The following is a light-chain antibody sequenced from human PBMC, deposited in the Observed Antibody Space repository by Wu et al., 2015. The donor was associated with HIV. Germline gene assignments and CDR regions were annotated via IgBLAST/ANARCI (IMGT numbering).Light chain of an antibody. CDR2: DAS. J-gene: IGKJ4*01. Sequence: DIQMTQSPSSLSASVGDRVTISCQASQDISNYLNWYQQKVGKAPKLLIYDASNLEAGVPSGLSGSGSGTNFTFTISSLQLEDIATYYCQQYKNLPITFG. V-gene: IGKV1-33*01. CDR1: QDISNY. CDR3: QQYKNLPIT.